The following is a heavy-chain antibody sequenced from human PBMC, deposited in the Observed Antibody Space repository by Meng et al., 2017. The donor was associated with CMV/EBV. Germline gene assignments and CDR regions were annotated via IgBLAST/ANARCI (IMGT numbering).Heavy chain of an antibody. CDR3: RAEAAAGTDIDY. D-gene: IGHD6-13*01. CDR1: GSTFSGSA. J-gene: IGHJ4*02. Sequence: GGSLRLSCAASGSTFSGSAMHWVRQASGKGLEWVGRIRSKANSYATAYAASVKGRFTISRDDSKNTAYLQMNSLKTEDTAVYYCRAEAAAGTDIDYWGQGTLVTVSS. CDR2: IRSKANSYAT. V-gene: IGHV3-73*01.